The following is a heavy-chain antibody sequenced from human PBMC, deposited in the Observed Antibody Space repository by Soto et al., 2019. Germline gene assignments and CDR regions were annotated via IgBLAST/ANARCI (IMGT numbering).Heavy chain of an antibody. V-gene: IGHV3-33*01. J-gene: IGHJ5*02. Sequence: QVQLVESGGGVVQSGRSLTLSCAASGFSLRTYGMQWLRRAPGKGLEWVAFIWYDGTKQFYANSVKGRSTISKDNSNNILYLQMSGLRAEDTAVYYCARDVVTAVAGSVNWFDPWGQGTLVTVSS. CDR3: ARDVVTAVAGSVNWFDP. CDR2: IWYDGTKQ. CDR1: GFSLRTYG. D-gene: IGHD6-19*01.